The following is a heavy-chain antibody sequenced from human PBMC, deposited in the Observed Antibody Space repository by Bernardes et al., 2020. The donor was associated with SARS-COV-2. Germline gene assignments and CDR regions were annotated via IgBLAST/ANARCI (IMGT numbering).Heavy chain of an antibody. CDR2: VNFDGIRI. D-gene: IGHD5-12*01. CDR3: AREEGYVLGLSYHYYGMDV. V-gene: IGHV3-74*03. Sequence: GGPLRFSCAASGFSVRVYWVHLVRQALGKGLVWVARVNFDGIRITYADSVKGRFTISRDNAKNTLYLQMNSLRAEDTAVYYCAREEGYVLGLSYHYYGMDVWGKGTTVTVSS. J-gene: IGHJ6*04. CDR1: GFSVRVYW.